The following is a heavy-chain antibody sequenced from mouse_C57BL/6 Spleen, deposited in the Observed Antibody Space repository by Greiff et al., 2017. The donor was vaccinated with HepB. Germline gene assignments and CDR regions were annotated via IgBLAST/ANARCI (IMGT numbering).Heavy chain of an antibody. J-gene: IGHJ4*01. CDR3: ARTPPWDGSSLYAMDY. D-gene: IGHD1-1*01. CDR2: IYPGDGDT. Sequence: QVQLKESGAELVKPGASVKISCKASGYAFRSYWMNWVKQRPGKGLEWIGQIYPGDGDTNYNGKFKGKATLTADKSSSTAYMQLSSLTSEDSAVYFCARTPPWDGSSLYAMDYWGQGTSVTVSS. V-gene: IGHV1-80*01. CDR1: GYAFRSYW.